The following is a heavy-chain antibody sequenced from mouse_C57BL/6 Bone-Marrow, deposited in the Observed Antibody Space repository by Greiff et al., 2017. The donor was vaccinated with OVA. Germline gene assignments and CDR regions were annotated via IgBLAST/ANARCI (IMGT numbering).Heavy chain of an antibody. V-gene: IGHV1-81*01. CDR3: ARWRTTVVAHFFVS. Sequence: QVQLQQSGAELARPGASVKLSCKASGYTFTSYGISWVKQRTGQGLEWIGEIYPRSGNTYYNEKFKGKATLTADKSSSTAYMALRSLTSEDSAVYFCARWRTTVVAHFFVSWAQGPSLTVSS. D-gene: IGHD1-1*01. CDR1: GYTFTSYG. J-gene: IGHJ2*02. CDR2: IYPRSGNT.